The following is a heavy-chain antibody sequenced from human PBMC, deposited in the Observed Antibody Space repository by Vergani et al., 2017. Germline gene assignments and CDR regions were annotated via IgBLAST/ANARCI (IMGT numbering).Heavy chain of an antibody. Sequence: QVQLVQSGAEVKKPGSSVKVSCKASGGTFSSYAISWVRQAPGQGLELMGRIIPIFGTAHYAQQFQGRVMSTADESTSTAYMELSSLRSEDTAVYYCARDGYSYGYFDYWGQGTLVTVSS. V-gene: IGHV1-69*13. J-gene: IGHJ4*02. CDR2: IIPIFGTA. CDR1: GGTFSSYA. CDR3: ARDGYSYGYFDY. D-gene: IGHD5-18*01.